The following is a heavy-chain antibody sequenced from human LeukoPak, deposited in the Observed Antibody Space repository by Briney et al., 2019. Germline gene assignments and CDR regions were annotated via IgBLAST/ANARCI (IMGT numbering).Heavy chain of an antibody. D-gene: IGHD3-10*01. CDR2: ISHDGNSK. CDR3: AYGSPTSYYGSGSYADSYFSGLDV. Sequence: GGSLRLSCAASGFSFTNYAMHWARQAPGKGLEWVAVISHDGNSKYYTDSVNGRFTISRDNSKNTLYLHMNSLRAGDTAVFYCAYGSPTSYYGSGSYADSYFSGLDVWGQGTTVTVSS. CDR1: GFSFTNYA. J-gene: IGHJ6*02. V-gene: IGHV3-30*04.